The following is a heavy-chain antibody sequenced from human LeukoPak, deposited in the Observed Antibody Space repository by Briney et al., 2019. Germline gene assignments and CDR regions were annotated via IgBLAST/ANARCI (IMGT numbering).Heavy chain of an antibody. Sequence: SETLSLTCTVSGGSISSYYWGWIRQPPGKGLEWIGTISYSGSTYYNPSLKSRVTISVDTSKNQFSLQLSSVTAADTAVYYCARLAPQYYYDSSGYPDVWGKGTTVTISS. V-gene: IGHV4-39*01. CDR1: GGSISSYY. J-gene: IGHJ6*04. CDR3: ARLAPQYYYDSSGYPDV. CDR2: ISYSGST. D-gene: IGHD3-22*01.